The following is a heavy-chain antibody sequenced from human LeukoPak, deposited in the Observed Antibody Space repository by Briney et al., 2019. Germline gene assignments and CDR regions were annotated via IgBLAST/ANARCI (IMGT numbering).Heavy chain of an antibody. CDR1: GGSISSYY. Sequence: SETLSLTCTVSGGSISSYYWSWIRQPAGKGLEWIGRIYTSGSTNYNPSLKSRVTMSVDTSKNQFSLKLSSVTAADTAVYYCASIGYCSSTSCYDYWGQGTLVTVSS. D-gene: IGHD2-2*01. V-gene: IGHV4-4*07. CDR3: ASIGYCSSTSCYDY. CDR2: IYTSGST. J-gene: IGHJ4*02.